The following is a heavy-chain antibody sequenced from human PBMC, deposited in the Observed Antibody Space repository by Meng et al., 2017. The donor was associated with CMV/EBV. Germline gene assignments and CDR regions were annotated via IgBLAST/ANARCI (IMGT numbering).Heavy chain of an antibody. CDR2: IYYSGST. CDR3: ARELEPSYGMDV. V-gene: IGHV4-59*01. CDR1: GGSISSYY. Sequence: SETLSLTCTVSGGSISSYYWSWIRQPPGKGLEWIGYIYYSGSTNYNPSLKSRVTISVDTSKNQFSLKLSSVTAADTAVCYCARELEPSYGMDVWGQGTTVTVSS. D-gene: IGHD1-1*01. J-gene: IGHJ6*02.